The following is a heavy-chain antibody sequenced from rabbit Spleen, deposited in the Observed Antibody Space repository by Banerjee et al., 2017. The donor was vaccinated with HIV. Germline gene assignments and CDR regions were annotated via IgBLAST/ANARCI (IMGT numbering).Heavy chain of an antibody. J-gene: IGHJ4*01. V-gene: IGHV1S40*01. CDR2: IAVGSGGFT. CDR3: ARGAGSGGYAYFNL. Sequence: QSLEESGGDLVKPGASLTLTCTASGFSFSSSYYICWVRQPPGKGLEWIACIAVGSGGFTYYANWAKGRFTISKTSSTTVTLEMTSLTAADTATYFCARGAGSGGYAYFNLWGPGTLVTVS. D-gene: IGHD1-1*01. CDR1: GFSFSSSYY.